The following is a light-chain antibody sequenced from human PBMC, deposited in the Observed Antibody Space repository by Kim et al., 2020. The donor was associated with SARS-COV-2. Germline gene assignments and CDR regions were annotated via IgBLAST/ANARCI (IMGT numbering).Light chain of an antibody. CDR1: QSVSSS. CDR3: QQYISYYT. V-gene: IGKV1-5*01. CDR2: GAS. J-gene: IGKJ2*01. Sequence: LSAAVGDRVTITCGASQSVSSSLGWYQQKRGEAPKLLNDGASRLENGVPSRCSGSGSGTEFTLTISSLQPDDFATYYCQQYISYYTFGQGTKLEI.